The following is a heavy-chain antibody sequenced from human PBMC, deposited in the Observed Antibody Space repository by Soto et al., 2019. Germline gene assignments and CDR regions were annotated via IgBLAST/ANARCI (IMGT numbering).Heavy chain of an antibody. CDR1: GFTFSNYW. CDR2: IKKDGSEK. J-gene: IGHJ4*02. V-gene: IGHV3-7*01. D-gene: IGHD6-19*01. CDR3: ATYGIEVAGIDQ. Sequence: GGSLRLSCAASGFTFSNYWMFWVRQAPGRGLEWVANIKKDGSEKYYVDSVKGRFTISRDNAKESLFLQMNSLRVEDTAVYFCATYGIEVAGIDQWGQGTLVTVSS.